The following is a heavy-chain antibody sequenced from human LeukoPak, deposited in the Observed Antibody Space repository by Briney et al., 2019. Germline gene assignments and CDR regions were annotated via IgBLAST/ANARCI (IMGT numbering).Heavy chain of an antibody. D-gene: IGHD3-16*01. CDR3: ARGIMITFGDYYFDY. CDR2: IYYSGST. J-gene: IGHJ4*02. Sequence: PSETLPHTCTVSGGSISSYYWSWIRQPPGKGLEWIGYIYYSGSTNYNPSLKSRVTISVDTSKNQFSLKLSSVTAADTAVYYCARGIMITFGDYYFDYWGQGTLVTVSS. V-gene: IGHV4-59*01. CDR1: GGSISSYY.